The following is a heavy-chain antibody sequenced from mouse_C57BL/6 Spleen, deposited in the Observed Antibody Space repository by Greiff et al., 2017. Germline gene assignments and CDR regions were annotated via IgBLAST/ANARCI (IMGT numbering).Heavy chain of an antibody. CDR1: GFSLTSYG. CDR3: ARKNMDY. V-gene: IGHV2-2*01. Sequence: QVQLQQSGPGLVQPSQSLSITCTVSGFSLTSYGVHWVRQSPAKGLEWLGVIWSGGSTASNAAFISNLRISQDHSKSRVVFKMNRLQADDTAIYYCARKNMDYWGQGTAVTVSS. J-gene: IGHJ2*01. CDR2: IWSGGST.